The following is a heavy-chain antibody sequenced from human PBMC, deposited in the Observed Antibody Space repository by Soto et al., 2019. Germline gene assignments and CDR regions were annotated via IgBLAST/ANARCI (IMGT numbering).Heavy chain of an antibody. CDR3: AREAARRAKNWFDP. J-gene: IGHJ5*02. Sequence: SVKVSCXASGGTFSSYAISWVRQAPGQGLEWMGGIIPIFGTANYAQKFQGRVTITADESTSTAYMELSSLRSEDTAVYYCAREAARRAKNWFDPWGQGTLVTVS. CDR1: GGTFSSYA. V-gene: IGHV1-69*13. CDR2: IIPIFGTA. D-gene: IGHD6-6*01.